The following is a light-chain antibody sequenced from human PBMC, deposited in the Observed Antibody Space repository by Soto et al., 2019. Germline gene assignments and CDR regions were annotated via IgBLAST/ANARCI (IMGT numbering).Light chain of an antibody. CDR1: SSDVGGYNY. V-gene: IGLV2-14*01. CDR3: SSYTNRNTWV. J-gene: IGLJ3*02. Sequence: QSALTQPASVSGSPGQSITISCTGTSSDVGGYNYVSWYQQHPGKAPKLMIYDVSNRPSGVSNRFSGSKSGNTASLTISGLQTEDEGDYYCSSYTNRNTWVFGGGTKLTVL. CDR2: DVS.